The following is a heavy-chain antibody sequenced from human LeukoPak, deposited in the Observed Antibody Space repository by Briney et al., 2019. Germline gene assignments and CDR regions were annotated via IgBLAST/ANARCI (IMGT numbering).Heavy chain of an antibody. CDR3: ARVASDSSGWYHFDH. CDR2: FYSGGGGST. CDR1: GFTFSSYS. D-gene: IGHD6-19*01. V-gene: IGHV3-53*01. Sequence: PGGSLRLSCAASGFTFSSYSMNWVRQAPGKGLEWVSFFYSGGGGSTYYADSVKGRFTISRDNSKSTLYLEMNCLRAEDTAMYYCARVASDSSGWYHFDHWGQGTLVTVSS. J-gene: IGHJ4*02.